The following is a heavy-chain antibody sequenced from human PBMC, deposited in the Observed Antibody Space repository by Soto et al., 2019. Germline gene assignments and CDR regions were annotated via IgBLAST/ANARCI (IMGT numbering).Heavy chain of an antibody. CDR2: ISSGSDYI. CDR3: ARSPVGDAFNV. Sequence: EVQLVESGGGLVKPGGSLRLSCAASGFTFSSYSMNWVRQAPGKGLEWVSSISSGSDYIFYADSVKGRFTIPRDNAKNSLFLQMNSLTAEDTAVYFCARSPVGDAFNVWGHGTVVTGSS. CDR1: GFTFSSYS. V-gene: IGHV3-21*01. J-gene: IGHJ3*01.